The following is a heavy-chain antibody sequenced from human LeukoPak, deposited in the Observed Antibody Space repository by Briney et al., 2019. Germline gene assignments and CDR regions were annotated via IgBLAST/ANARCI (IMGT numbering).Heavy chain of an antibody. CDR2: INSDGSST. J-gene: IGHJ4*02. V-gene: IGHV3-74*01. D-gene: IGHD3-22*01. CDR3: ARGGYYYDSSGYYYSPDY. Sequence: AGSLRRSCAASGFTFSSYWMYWVRQAPGKGLVWVSRINSDGSSTSYADSVKGRFTISRDNAKNTLYLQMNSLRAEDTAVYYCARGGYYYDSSGYYYSPDYWGQGTLVTVSS. CDR1: GFTFSSYW.